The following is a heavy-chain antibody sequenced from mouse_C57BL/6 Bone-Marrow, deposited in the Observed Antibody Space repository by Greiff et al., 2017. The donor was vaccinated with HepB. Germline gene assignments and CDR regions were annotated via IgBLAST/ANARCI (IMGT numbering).Heavy chain of an antibody. J-gene: IGHJ4*01. D-gene: IGHD2-2*01. CDR3: ASPMVTTRYYYAMDY. Sequence: EVKLMESGGGLVQPGGSLKLSCAASGFTFSDYYMYWVRQTPEKRLEWVAYISNGGGSTYYPDTVKGRFTISRDNAKNTLYLQMSRLKSEDTAMYYCASPMVTTRYYYAMDYWGQGTSVTVSS. CDR2: ISNGGGST. V-gene: IGHV5-12*01. CDR1: GFTFSDYY.